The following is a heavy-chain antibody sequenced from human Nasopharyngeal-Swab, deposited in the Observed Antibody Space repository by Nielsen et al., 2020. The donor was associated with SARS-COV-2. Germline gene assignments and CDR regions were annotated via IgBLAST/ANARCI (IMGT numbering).Heavy chain of an antibody. Sequence: GESLKISCAASGFTFRTYNINWVRQAPGKGLVWVSRINSDGSRTGYADSVKGRFTISRDNAKNTLYLQMNSLRAEDTAVYYCARDFDKTGDWGQGTLVTVSS. CDR1: GFTFRTYN. CDR2: INSDGSRT. D-gene: IGHD7-27*01. CDR3: ARDFDKTGD. J-gene: IGHJ4*02. V-gene: IGHV3-74*01.